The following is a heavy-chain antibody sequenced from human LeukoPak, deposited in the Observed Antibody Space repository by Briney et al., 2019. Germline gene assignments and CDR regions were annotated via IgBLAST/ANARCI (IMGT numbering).Heavy chain of an antibody. Sequence: PSETLSLTCTVSGGSISSSSYYWGWIRQPPGKGLEWIGSIYYSGSTYYNPSLKSRVTISVDTSKNQFSLKLSSVTAADTAVYYCARVVMTTVTTIDYWGQGTWSPSPQ. CDR3: ARVVMTTVTTIDY. V-gene: IGHV4-39*01. CDR1: GGSISSSSYY. J-gene: IGHJ4*02. D-gene: IGHD4-17*01. CDR2: IYYSGST.